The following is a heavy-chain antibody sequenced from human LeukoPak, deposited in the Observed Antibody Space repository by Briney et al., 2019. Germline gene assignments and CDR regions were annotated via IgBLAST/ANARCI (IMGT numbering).Heavy chain of an antibody. CDR2: IFYSGST. Sequence: SETLSLTCTVSGGSISSSSYYWGWIRQPPGKGLEWIGNIFYSGSTYYSPSLKSRVTISVDTSKNQFSLELRSVTAADTAVYYCARDREQQLVRFYNAFDIWGQGTMVTVSS. D-gene: IGHD6-13*01. CDR3: ARDREQQLVRFYNAFDI. J-gene: IGHJ3*02. V-gene: IGHV4-39*07. CDR1: GGSISSSSYY.